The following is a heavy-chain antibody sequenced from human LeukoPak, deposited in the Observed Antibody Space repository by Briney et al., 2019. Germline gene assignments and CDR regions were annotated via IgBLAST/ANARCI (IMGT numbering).Heavy chain of an antibody. Sequence: PGGSLRLSCAASGLTFSSYAMHWVRQAPGKGLEYVSAISSNGGSTYYANSVKGRFTISRDNSKNTLYLQMGSLRAEDMAVYYCARGDIVVVPAAMLDYWGQGTLVTVSS. CDR3: ARGDIVVVPAAMLDY. D-gene: IGHD2-2*01. CDR1: GLTFSSYA. V-gene: IGHV3-64*01. CDR2: ISSNGGST. J-gene: IGHJ4*02.